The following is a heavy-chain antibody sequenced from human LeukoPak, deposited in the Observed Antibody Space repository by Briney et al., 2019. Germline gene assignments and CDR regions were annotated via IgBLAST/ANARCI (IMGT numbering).Heavy chain of an antibody. J-gene: IGHJ4*02. V-gene: IGHV3-48*04. CDR1: GFTFSRYN. D-gene: IGHD6-6*01. Sequence: PGGSLRLSCTASGFTFSRYNMDWVRQAPGKGLEWVSYINTGSNTIYYADSVKGRFTISRDNSKNSLYLQMNSLRTEDTALYYCAKAPSIAAWVENWGQGTLVTVSS. CDR3: AKAPSIAAWVEN. CDR2: INTGSNTI.